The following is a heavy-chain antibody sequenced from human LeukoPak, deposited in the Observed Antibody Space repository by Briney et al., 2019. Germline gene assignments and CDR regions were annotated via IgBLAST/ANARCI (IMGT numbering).Heavy chain of an antibody. J-gene: IGHJ4*01. CDR3: ASSRYDFWSFRY. CDR2: IYTSGST. CDR1: GGSISSGSYY. Sequence: PSETLSLTCTVSGGSISSGSYYWSWIRQPAGKGLEWIGRIYTSGSTNYHPSLKSRVTISVDTSKNQFSLKLSSVTAADTAVYYCASSRYDFWSFRYWGQGTMVTVSS. D-gene: IGHD3-3*01. V-gene: IGHV4-61*02.